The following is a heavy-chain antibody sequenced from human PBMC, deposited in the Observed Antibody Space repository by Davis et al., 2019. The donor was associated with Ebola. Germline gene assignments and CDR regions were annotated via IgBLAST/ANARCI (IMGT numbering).Heavy chain of an antibody. J-gene: IGHJ5*02. CDR1: GFTLTGRW. CDR3: AKEDWAGNWAGPHRWFDP. Sequence: PGGSLRLSCVGSGFTLTGRWMHWVRQAPGKGLVWVSRLNGDGNQIHYADSVKGRFTISRDNAKDTVYLQMNGLRADDTAVYSCAKEDWAGNWAGPHRWFDPWGQGTLVTVSS. D-gene: IGHD1-1*01. CDR2: LNGDGNQI. V-gene: IGHV3-74*01.